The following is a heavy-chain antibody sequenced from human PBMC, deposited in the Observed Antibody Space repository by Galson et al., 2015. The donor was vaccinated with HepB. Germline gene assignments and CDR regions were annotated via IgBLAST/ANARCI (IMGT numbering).Heavy chain of an antibody. Sequence: SLRLSCAASGFTFSSYGMHWVRQAPGKGLEWAAVIWYDGSNKDYADSVKGRFTISRDNSKNTLYLQMSSLRVEDTAVYYCARDHCSSTSCYPENYYDMDVWGQGTTVTVSS. CDR3: ARDHCSSTSCYPENYYDMDV. CDR1: GFTFSSYG. D-gene: IGHD2-2*01. J-gene: IGHJ6*02. CDR2: IWYDGSNK. V-gene: IGHV3-33*01.